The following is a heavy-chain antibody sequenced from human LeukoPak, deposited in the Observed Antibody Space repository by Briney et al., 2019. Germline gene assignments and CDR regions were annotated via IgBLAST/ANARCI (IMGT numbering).Heavy chain of an antibody. CDR1: GFTFSSYA. J-gene: IGHJ4*02. Sequence: GGSLRLSCAASGFTFSSYAMSWVRQAPGKGLERVSAISGSGGSTYYADSVKGRFTISRDNSKNTLYLQMNSLRAEDTAVYYCASRGYSYGPYDYWGQGTLVTVSS. D-gene: IGHD5-18*01. CDR2: ISGSGGST. V-gene: IGHV3-23*01. CDR3: ASRGYSYGPYDY.